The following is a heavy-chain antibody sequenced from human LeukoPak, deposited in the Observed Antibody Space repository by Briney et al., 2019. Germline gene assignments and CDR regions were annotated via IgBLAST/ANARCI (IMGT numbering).Heavy chain of an antibody. D-gene: IGHD7-27*01. CDR1: GGSISSYY. CDR3: ARDVAWDNWFDP. Sequence: TSETLSLTCTVSGGSISSYYWSWIRQPPGKGLEWIACISYSGSTKYNPSLKSRVTISVDTSKNQLSLKLSSVTAADTAVYYCARDVAWDNWFDPWGQGTLVTVSS. CDR2: ISYSGST. J-gene: IGHJ5*02. V-gene: IGHV4-59*12.